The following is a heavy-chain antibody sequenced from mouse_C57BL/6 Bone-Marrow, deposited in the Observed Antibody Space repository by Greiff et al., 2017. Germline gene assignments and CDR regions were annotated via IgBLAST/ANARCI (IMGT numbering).Heavy chain of an antibody. Sequence: VQLKESGAELVKPGASVKISCKASGYAFSSYWMNWVKQRPGKGLEWSGQIYPGDGDTNYNGKFKGKATLTADKSSSTAYMQLSSLTSEDSAVYFCARKGFGDYYGSSGCAYWGQGTLVTVSA. J-gene: IGHJ3*01. CDR3: ARKGFGDYYGSSGCAY. D-gene: IGHD1-1*01. CDR2: IYPGDGDT. V-gene: IGHV1-80*01. CDR1: GYAFSSYW.